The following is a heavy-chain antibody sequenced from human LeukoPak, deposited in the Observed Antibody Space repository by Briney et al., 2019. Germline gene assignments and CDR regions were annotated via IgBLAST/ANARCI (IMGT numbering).Heavy chain of an antibody. D-gene: IGHD2-15*01. V-gene: IGHV3-48*04. CDR2: ISSSSITI. CDR1: GFTFSSYS. CDR3: ARDRGGSYSAIDC. Sequence: PGGSLRLSCAASGFTFSSYSLSWVRQAPGKGLEWVSFISSSSITIYYADSVKGRFTISRDNAEKSLYLQMNSLRAEDTAVYYCARDRGGSYSAIDCRGQGTLVTVSS. J-gene: IGHJ4*02.